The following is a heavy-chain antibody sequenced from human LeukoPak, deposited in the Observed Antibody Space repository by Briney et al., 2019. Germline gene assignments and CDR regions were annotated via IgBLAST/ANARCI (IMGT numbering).Heavy chain of an antibody. CDR2: ITSSGTTI. Sequence: GGSLRLSCAASGFTLSSYEMNWVRQAPGKGLEWVSYITSSGTTIYYADSVRGRFTISRDNAKNSLYLQMNSLRAEDTAVYYCASWGYCSSISCYGGNWFDPWGQGILVTVSS. V-gene: IGHV3-48*03. CDR3: ASWGYCSSISCYGGNWFDP. CDR1: GFTLSSYE. J-gene: IGHJ5*02. D-gene: IGHD2-2*01.